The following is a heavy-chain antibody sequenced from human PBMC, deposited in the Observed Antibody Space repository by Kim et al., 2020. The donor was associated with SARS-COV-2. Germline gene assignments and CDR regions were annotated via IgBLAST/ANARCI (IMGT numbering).Heavy chain of an antibody. Sequence: GGSLRISCAASGFTFWGYTMNWVRQAPGKGLEGVSLFYGGADATRYADSVKGRFTISRDNSKSTLYLQMTTLRVEDTAVYYCVKGTGFILPSDSTYNLDVWGQGTTVIVSS. J-gene: IGHJ6*02. CDR1: GFTFWGYT. D-gene: IGHD1-26*01. CDR3: VKGTGFILPSDSTYNLDV. CDR2: FYGGADAT. V-gene: IGHV3-23*03.